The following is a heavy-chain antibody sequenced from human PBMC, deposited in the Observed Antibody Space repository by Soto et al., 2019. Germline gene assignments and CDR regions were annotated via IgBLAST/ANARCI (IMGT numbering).Heavy chain of an antibody. J-gene: IGHJ5*02. CDR1: GGSFNSYY. D-gene: IGHD5-18*01. CDR3: ARNRVTVT. Sequence: SETLSLTCTVSGGSFNSYYWSWSRQPPGKGLEWLGYIAYSGNTNYNPSLKSRVTISIDRSKSQFSLRLASVTAADTAVYYCARNRVTVTWGQGTLVTVSS. CDR2: IAYSGNT. V-gene: IGHV4-59*01.